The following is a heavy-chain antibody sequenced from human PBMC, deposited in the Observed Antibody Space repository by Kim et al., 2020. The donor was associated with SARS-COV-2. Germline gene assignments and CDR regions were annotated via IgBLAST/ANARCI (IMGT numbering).Heavy chain of an antibody. D-gene: IGHD6-19*01. CDR1: GFTFSSYG. J-gene: IGHJ4*02. CDR3: AKGGQWLARGVGDY. V-gene: IGHV3-30*18. Sequence: GGSLRLSCAASGFTFSSYGMHWVRQAPGKGLEWVAVISYDGSNKYYADSVKGRFTISRDNSKNTLYLQMNSLRAEDTAVYYCAKGGQWLARGVGDYWGQG. CDR2: ISYDGSNK.